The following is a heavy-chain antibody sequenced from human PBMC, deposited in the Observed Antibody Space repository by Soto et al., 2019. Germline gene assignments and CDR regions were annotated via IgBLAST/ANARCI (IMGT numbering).Heavy chain of an antibody. D-gene: IGHD1-26*01. J-gene: IGHJ6*02. Sequence: QVHLVESGGGVVQPGWSLRLSCAASGFSISDYGMEWVRQAPGKGLEWVALISYDGSNTYYADSVKGRFTISRDNSKDTLFLQMTGLRREDTAVYYCAKGAGDRLSLGMDVWGQGTPVTVSS. CDR2: ISYDGSNT. V-gene: IGHV3-30*18. CDR3: AKGAGDRLSLGMDV. CDR1: GFSISDYG.